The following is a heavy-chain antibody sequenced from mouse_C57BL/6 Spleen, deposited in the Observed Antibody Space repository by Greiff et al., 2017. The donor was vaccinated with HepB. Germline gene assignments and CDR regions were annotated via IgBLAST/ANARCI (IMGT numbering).Heavy chain of an antibody. CDR2: IHPNSGST. J-gene: IGHJ3*01. V-gene: IGHV1-64*01. CDR1: GYTFTSYW. D-gene: IGHD3-2*02. Sequence: QVQLQQPGAELVKPGASVKLSCKASGYTFTSYWMHWVKQRPGQGLEWIGMIHPNSGSTNYNEKFKSKATLTVDNSSSTAYMQLSSLTSEDSAVYFCAASQAHQACFAYWGQGTLVTVSA. CDR3: AASQAHQACFAY.